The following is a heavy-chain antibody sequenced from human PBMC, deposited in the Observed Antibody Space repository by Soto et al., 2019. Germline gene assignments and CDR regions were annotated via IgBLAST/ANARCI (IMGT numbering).Heavy chain of an antibody. CDR2: ITTYNGDT. V-gene: IGHV1-18*04. D-gene: IGHD6-6*01. Sequence: QVQLLQSGPEVKTPGASVKVSCEASGYTFTSSGISWVRQAPGQGLEWMGWITTYNGDTNYAQNLQGRVTITTDTSTSTAFMELRSLRSDDTAVYYCARDGRLGSARRLVEAFDIWGQGTMVTVSS. J-gene: IGHJ3*02. CDR1: GYTFTSSG. CDR3: ARDGRLGSARRLVEAFDI.